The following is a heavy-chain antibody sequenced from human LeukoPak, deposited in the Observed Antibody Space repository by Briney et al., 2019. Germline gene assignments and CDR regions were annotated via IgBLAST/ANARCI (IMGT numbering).Heavy chain of an antibody. CDR3: TTDVRQYYYDTSGY. CDR1: GFTFSNAW. V-gene: IGHV3-15*01. J-gene: IGHJ4*02. CDR2: IKSKTDGGTT. Sequence: GGSLRLSCAASGFTFSNAWMSWVRQAPGKGLEWVGRIKSKTDGGTTDYAAPVKGRFTISRDDSENTLYLQMNSLKTDDTAVYYCTTDVRQYYYDTSGYWGQGTLVTVSS. D-gene: IGHD3-22*01.